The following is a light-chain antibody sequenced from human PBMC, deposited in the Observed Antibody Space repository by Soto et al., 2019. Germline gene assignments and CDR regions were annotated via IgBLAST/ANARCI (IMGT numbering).Light chain of an antibody. J-gene: IGKJ4*01. CDR1: QSVSSN. CDR3: QQYNNWPPLT. V-gene: IGKV3-15*01. Sequence: EIVITQSPATLSVSPGERATLSCRASQSVSSNLAWYQHKPGQAPRLLIYGASTRATGVPARFSGGGSGTEFTLTISSLXSEDFAVYYCQQYNNWPPLTFGGGTKVDIK. CDR2: GAS.